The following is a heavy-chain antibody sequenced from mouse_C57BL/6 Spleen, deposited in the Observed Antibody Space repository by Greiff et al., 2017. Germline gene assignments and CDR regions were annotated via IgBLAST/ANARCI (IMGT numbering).Heavy chain of an antibody. D-gene: IGHD1-1*01. V-gene: IGHV5-16*01. CDR1: GFTFSDYY. J-gene: IGHJ1*03. Sequence: EVKVVESEGGLVQPGSSMKLSCTASGFTFSDYYMAWVRQVPEKGLEWVANINYDGSSTYYLDSLKSRFIISRDNAKNILYLQMSSLKSEDTATYYCARESYGSSWYFDVWGTGTTVTVSS. CDR3: ARESYGSSWYFDV. CDR2: INYDGSST.